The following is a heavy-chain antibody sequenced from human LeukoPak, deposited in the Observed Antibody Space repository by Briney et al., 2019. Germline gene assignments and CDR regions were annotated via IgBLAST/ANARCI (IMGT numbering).Heavy chain of an antibody. CDR3: VRYIVVPTAIYAFDI. CDR1: GFTFSSYW. V-gene: IGHV3-74*01. CDR2: INSDGSST. Sequence: GGSLRLSCAASGFTFSSYWMHWVRQAPGRGLVWVSRINSDGSSTSYADSVKGRFTISRDNAKNTLYLQMNSLRAEDTAVYYCVRYIVVPTAIYAFDIWGQGTMVTVSS. D-gene: IGHD2-2*01. J-gene: IGHJ3*02.